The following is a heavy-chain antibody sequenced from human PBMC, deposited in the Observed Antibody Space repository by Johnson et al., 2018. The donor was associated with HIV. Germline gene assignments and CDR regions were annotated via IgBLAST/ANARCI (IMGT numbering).Heavy chain of an antibody. Sequence: QVQLVESGGGVVQPGRSLRLSCAASGFTFSSYGMHWVRQAPGKGLEWVAVIWYDGSNKYYADSVKGRFTISRDNSKNTRYLQMNSLRAEDTAVYYCAKDDRELDAFDIWGQGTMVTVSS. CDR2: IWYDGSNK. J-gene: IGHJ3*02. D-gene: IGHD1-26*01. V-gene: IGHV3-33*06. CDR1: GFTFSSYG. CDR3: AKDDRELDAFDI.